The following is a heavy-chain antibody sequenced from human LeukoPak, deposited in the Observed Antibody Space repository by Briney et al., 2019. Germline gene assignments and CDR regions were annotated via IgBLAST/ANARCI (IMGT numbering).Heavy chain of an antibody. J-gene: IGHJ4*02. Sequence: GESLKISCKGSGYSFTRYWIGWVRQMPGKGLEWMGIIYPGDSDTRYSPSFQGRVTISADKSISTAYLQWTSLKASDTAMYYCASGKIQHGFDYWGQGTLVTVSS. CDR2: IYPGDSDT. V-gene: IGHV5-51*01. CDR1: GYSFTRYW. CDR3: ASGKIQHGFDY.